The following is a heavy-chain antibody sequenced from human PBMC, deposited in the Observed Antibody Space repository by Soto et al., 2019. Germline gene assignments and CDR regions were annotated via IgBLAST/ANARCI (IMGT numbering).Heavy chain of an antibody. Sequence: QVQLVQSGAEVKRPGSSVKVSCKASGDMFRNSAFTWVRQAPGQGLGWMGVIIPLFRKTNVAQKFQGRVPFTADESTSSLYMEVSSLTSEDTAVYYCARARLSNGDPNIYFFYGLDVWGQGTTITVSS. V-gene: IGHV1-69*01. CDR2: IIPLFRKT. J-gene: IGHJ6*02. CDR1: GDMFRNSA. CDR3: ARARLSNGDPNIYFFYGLDV. D-gene: IGHD3-10*01.